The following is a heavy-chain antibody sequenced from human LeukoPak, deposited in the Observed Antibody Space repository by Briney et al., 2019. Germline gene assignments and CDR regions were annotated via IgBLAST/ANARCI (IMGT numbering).Heavy chain of an antibody. J-gene: IGHJ4*02. CDR2: MSLDGSSI. D-gene: IGHD2-2*01. CDR3: AKGVGPSAPNGRVFDF. CDR1: GFAFNTQA. Sequence: GRSLRLSCLASGFAFNTQAMHWVRQAPGKGLEWLAVMSLDGSSIYYADSVKGRFTISRDNSKNTLYLQMKSLRVEDTAVYYCAKGVGPSAPNGRVFDFWGQGTVVTVSS. V-gene: IGHV3-30*07.